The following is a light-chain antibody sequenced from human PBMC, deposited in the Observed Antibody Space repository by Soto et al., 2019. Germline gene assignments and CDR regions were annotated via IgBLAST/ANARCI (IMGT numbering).Light chain of an antibody. V-gene: IGKV3-20*01. J-gene: IGKJ2*01. CDR2: GAS. CDR1: QSVSSNY. CDR3: QQSDRFPYT. Sequence: DIVLTQSPGTLSLSAGERATLSCRASQSVSSNYLAWYQQKPGQAPSLLIYGASSRATGIPDRFSGSVSGTYVTLTIAGLEPEESAVYYCQQSDRFPYTFGQGTKLEIK.